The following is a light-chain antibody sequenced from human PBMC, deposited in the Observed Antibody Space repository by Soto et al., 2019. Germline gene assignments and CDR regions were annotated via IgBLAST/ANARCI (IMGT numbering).Light chain of an antibody. CDR2: DAF. V-gene: IGKV3-11*01. CDR3: QQRSNWPV. J-gene: IGKJ5*01. CDR1: QSVSRY. Sequence: EIVLTQSPATLSLSPGERATLSCRASQSVSRYLAWYQQKPGQAPRLLIYDAFNRATGIPARFSGSGSGTDFTLTISYLEPEDSAVYYCQQRSNWPVFGQGTRLEIK.